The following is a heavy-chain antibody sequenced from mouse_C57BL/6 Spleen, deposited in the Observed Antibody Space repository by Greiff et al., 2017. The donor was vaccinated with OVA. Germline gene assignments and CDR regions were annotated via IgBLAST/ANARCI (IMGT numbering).Heavy chain of an antibody. D-gene: IGHD4-1*01. V-gene: IGHV5-17*01. Sequence: EVQLVESGGGLVKPGGSLKLSCAASGFTFSDYGMHWVRQAPEKGLEWVAYISSGSSTIYYADTVKGRFTISRDNAKNTLFLQMTSLRSEDTAMYYCARPTLGRGYFDYWGQGTTLTVSS. CDR2: ISSGSSTI. CDR3: ARPTLGRGYFDY. J-gene: IGHJ2*01. CDR1: GFTFSDYG.